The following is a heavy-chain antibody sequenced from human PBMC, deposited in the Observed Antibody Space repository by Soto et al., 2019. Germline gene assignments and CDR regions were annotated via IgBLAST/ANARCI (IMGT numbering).Heavy chain of an antibody. CDR2: VSGSGSST. D-gene: IGHD6-13*01. CDR1: GFTFSSYG. V-gene: IGHV3-23*01. Sequence: GGSLRLSCAASGFTFSSYGMNWIRQAPGKGLEWVSGVSGSGSSTYYADSVKGRFTISRDNSKNTLYLQVNSLRAVDTAVYYCAKDSSSSSWAPYGMDVWGQGTTVTVSS. J-gene: IGHJ6*02. CDR3: AKDSSSSSWAPYGMDV.